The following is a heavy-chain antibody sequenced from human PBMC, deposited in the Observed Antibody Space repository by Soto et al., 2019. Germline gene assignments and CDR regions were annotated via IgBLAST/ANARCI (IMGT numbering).Heavy chain of an antibody. Sequence: ASVKVSCKASGYTFTSYDINWVRQATGQGLEWMGWMNPNSGNTGYAQKFQGRVTMTRNTSISTAYMELSSLRSEDTAVYYRARCLPYYDILTGYYYYYGMDVWGQGTTVTVSS. J-gene: IGHJ6*02. CDR2: MNPNSGNT. CDR1: GYTFTSYD. V-gene: IGHV1-8*01. D-gene: IGHD3-9*01. CDR3: ARCLPYYDILTGYYYYYGMDV.